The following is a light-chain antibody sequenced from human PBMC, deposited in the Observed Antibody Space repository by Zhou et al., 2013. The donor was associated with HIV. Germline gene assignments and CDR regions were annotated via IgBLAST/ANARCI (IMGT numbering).Light chain of an antibody. CDR3: QQYKRFYT. CDR2: GTS. CDR1: QGIGDF. J-gene: IGKJ2*01. V-gene: IGKV1-27*01. Sequence: DIQMTQSPSSLSASVGDRVTITCRASQGIGDFLAWYQQKPGNVPNVLIYGTSTLRSGVSSRFSGSGSGTDFTLTISDLQPEDVGTYYCQQYKRFYTFGQGTKLEI.